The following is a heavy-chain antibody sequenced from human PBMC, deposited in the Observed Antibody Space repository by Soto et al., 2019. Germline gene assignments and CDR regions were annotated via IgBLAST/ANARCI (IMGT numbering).Heavy chain of an antibody. D-gene: IGHD4-17*01. CDR1: GDSVSSNSAA. V-gene: IGHV6-1*01. CDR3: ASGPTVPYRGTHNYYYYGMDV. CDR2: TYYRSKWYN. J-gene: IGHJ6*02. Sequence: SQTLSLTCAISGDSVSSNSAAWNWLRQSPSRGLEWLGRTYYRSKWYNDYAVSVKSRITINPDTSKNQFSLQLNSVTPEDTAVYYCASGPTVPYRGTHNYYYYGMDVWGQGTTVTVSS.